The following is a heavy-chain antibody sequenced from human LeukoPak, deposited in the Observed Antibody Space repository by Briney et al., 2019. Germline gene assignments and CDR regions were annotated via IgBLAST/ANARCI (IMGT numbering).Heavy chain of an antibody. CDR3: TRRSGSCNDAFDI. J-gene: IGHJ3*02. CDR1: GFTFSGSA. CDR2: IGSEANSYAT. Sequence: GGSLRLSCAASGFTFSGSAMHWVRQASGKGLEWVGRIGSEANSYATTYAASVKGRFTISRDASKITAYLQMNSLKTEYTAIYYCTRRSGSCNDAFDIWGQGTMVTVSS. D-gene: IGHD2-15*01. V-gene: IGHV3-73*01.